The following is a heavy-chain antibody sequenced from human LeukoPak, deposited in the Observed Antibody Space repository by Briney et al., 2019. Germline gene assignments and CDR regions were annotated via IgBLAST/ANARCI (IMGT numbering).Heavy chain of an antibody. CDR2: IYYRGST. J-gene: IGHJ4*01. CDR3: ARHMVLGYTYFYPNFVY. V-gene: IGHV4-59*08. Sequence: PSETLSLTSTVSVGSISGYYWSWIRQPPGKGLEWIGYIYYRGSTNYNPSLKSRVTISVDTSKNQFSLKLSSVTAADTAVYYCARHMVLGYTYFYPNFVYWGQGTMVTVSS. D-gene: IGHD1-1*01. CDR1: VGSISGYY.